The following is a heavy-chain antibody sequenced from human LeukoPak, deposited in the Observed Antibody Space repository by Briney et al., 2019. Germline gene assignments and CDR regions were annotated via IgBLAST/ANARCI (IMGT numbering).Heavy chain of an antibody. CDR1: GFSVSSIY. Sequence: GGSLRLSCTASGFSVSSIYMSWVRQAPGKGLEWVANIKQDGSEKYYVDSVKGRFTISRDNAKNSLYLQMNSLRAEDTAVYYCARGAGYCSSTSCAIGSFDYWGQGTLVTVSS. D-gene: IGHD2-2*01. CDR3: ARGAGYCSSTSCAIGSFDY. V-gene: IGHV3-7*01. CDR2: IKQDGSEK. J-gene: IGHJ4*02.